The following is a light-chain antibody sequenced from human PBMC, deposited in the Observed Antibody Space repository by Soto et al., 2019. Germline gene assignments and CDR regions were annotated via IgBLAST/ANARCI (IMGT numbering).Light chain of an antibody. Sequence: EIQMTQCPSTLSAAVGDRVTITCRATRSISSWLSWYQQKPGKAPKLLIYDASSLESGVPSRFSGSGSGTEFTLTISSMQPDDFANYYCQQYNSYPWTFGQGTKVDIK. V-gene: IGKV1-5*01. CDR2: DAS. J-gene: IGKJ1*01. CDR1: RSISSW. CDR3: QQYNSYPWT.